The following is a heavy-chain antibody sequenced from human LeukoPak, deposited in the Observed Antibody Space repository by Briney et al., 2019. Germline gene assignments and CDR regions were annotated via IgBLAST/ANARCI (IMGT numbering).Heavy chain of an antibody. CDR1: GFTFSSYW. CDR3: ARVGSRSDIVATILYYYYYYMDV. Sequence: GGSLRLSCAASGFTFSSYWMSWVRQAPGKGLEWVASIKQDGSEKYYVDSVKGRFTISRDNAKNSLYLQMNSLRAEDTAVYYCARVGSRSDIVATILYYYYYYMDVWGKGTTVTVSS. J-gene: IGHJ6*03. V-gene: IGHV3-7*01. CDR2: IKQDGSEK. D-gene: IGHD5-12*01.